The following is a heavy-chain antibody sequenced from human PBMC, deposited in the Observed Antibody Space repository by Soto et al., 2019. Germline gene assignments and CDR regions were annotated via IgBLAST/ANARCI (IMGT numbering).Heavy chain of an antibody. J-gene: IGHJ6*03. D-gene: IGHD3-10*01. Sequence: GGSLRLSCAASGFTFSSYGMHWVRQAPGKGLEWVAVIWYDGSNKYYADSVKGRFTISRDNSKNTLYLQMNSLRAEDTAVYYCARVRRDYYGSGSYYPDYYYYMDVWGKGTTVTVSS. V-gene: IGHV3-33*01. CDR2: IWYDGSNK. CDR3: ARVRRDYYGSGSYYPDYYYYMDV. CDR1: GFTFSSYG.